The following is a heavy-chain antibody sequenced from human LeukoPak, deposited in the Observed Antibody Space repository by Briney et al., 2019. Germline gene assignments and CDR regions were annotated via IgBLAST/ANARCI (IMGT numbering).Heavy chain of an antibody. J-gene: IGHJ4*02. CDR3: SRWVSQYYFAF. Sequence: GGSLRLSCEASGFNLNYYWLGWVRQAPGKGLEWVALIHHDESEKYYVDSVKGRFSISRDNAKSSVYLQMDSLRVDDTAIYYCSRWVSQYYFAFWGQGALVSVSS. CDR2: IHHDESEK. D-gene: IGHD6-13*01. V-gene: IGHV3-7*01. CDR1: GFNLNYYW.